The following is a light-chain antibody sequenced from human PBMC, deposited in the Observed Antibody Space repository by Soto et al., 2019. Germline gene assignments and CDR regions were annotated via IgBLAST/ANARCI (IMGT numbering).Light chain of an antibody. CDR2: GAS. V-gene: IGKV3-15*01. CDR3: QQHNNWQRFT. J-gene: IGKJ3*01. Sequence: LTQSPCTLSLSPGERATLTCRASYSVNNRLAWYQQKPGQAPKLLIYGASTRATGIPARFSGSGSGTEFTPPTSSLQSADFAVSYCQQHNNWQRFTFGHGTKVDIK. CDR1: YSVNNR.